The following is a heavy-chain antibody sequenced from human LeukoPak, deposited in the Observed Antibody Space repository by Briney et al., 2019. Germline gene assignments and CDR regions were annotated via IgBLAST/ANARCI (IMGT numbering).Heavy chain of an antibody. CDR2: IYYSGST. V-gene: IGHV4-39*01. CDR3: ARHEYSGSYYGLSWFDP. J-gene: IGHJ5*02. CDR1: GGSISSSGYY. Sequence: SETLSLTCTVSGGSISSSGYYWGWIRQPPGKGLEWIASIYYSGSTYYSPSLKSRVTISVDTFKNQLSLKLSSLTAADTAVYYCARHEYSGSYYGLSWFDPWGQGTLVTVSS. D-gene: IGHD1-26*01.